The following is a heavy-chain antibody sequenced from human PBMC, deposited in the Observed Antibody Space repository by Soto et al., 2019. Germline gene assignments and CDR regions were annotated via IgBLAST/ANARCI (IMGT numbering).Heavy chain of an antibody. Sequence: EVQLVESGGVVVQPGGSLRLSCAASGFTFDDYTMHWVRQAPGKGLEWVSLISWDGGSTYYADSVKGRLTISRDNSKNSLYLQMNSLRTEDTALYYCARVTVSGGRGGMDVWGQGTTVTVSS. CDR2: ISWDGGST. J-gene: IGHJ6*02. D-gene: IGHD2-15*01. V-gene: IGHV3-43*01. CDR3: ARVTVSGGRGGMDV. CDR1: GFTFDDYT.